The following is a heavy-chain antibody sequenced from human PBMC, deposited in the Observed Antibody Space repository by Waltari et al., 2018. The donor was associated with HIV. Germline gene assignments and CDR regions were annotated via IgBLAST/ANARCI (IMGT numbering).Heavy chain of an antibody. CDR2: IIHILGTA. CDR3: ARVSGSYLLYYYFAP. Sequence: QVQLVQSGAEVKKPGSSVKVSCKASGGTFSSYAIHGVRQAPVQGLEWMGGIIHILGTADDAQKVQGRVTITADESTTTAYMELSSLRSDDTAVYYCARVSGSYLLYYYFAPWGQGTLVTVSS. CDR1: GGTFSSYA. V-gene: IGHV1-69*12. D-gene: IGHD1-26*01. J-gene: IGHJ4*02.